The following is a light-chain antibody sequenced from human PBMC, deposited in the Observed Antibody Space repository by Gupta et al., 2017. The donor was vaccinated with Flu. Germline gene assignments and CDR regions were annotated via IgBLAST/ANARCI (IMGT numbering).Light chain of an antibody. CDR2: AAY. CDR3: QQGDSTPNT. V-gene: IGKV1-39*01. J-gene: IGKJ4*01. CDR1: QRISSY. Sequence: IQMTQSPSSLSASVGDRFTITCRASQRISSYLNWYQQKPGKAPKLLISAAYSLQSGVPSRMSGSGYAAYMRLIISMRPPEDLVNYCSQQGDSTPNTFGRGTKVEIK.